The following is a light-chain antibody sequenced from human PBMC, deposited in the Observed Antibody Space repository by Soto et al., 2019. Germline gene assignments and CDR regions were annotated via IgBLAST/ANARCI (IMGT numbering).Light chain of an antibody. Sequence: EVALTQSPATLSVSPGEGVTLSCRASQCIGATLAWYQHKPGQTPRLLIYDTSARATGVPARFSGSRSGTDFTLSISRLEPDDFAVYYCHQYESSPQTFGRGTKVDIK. CDR1: QCIGAT. V-gene: IGKV3-15*01. CDR3: HQYESSPQT. CDR2: DTS. J-gene: IGKJ1*01.